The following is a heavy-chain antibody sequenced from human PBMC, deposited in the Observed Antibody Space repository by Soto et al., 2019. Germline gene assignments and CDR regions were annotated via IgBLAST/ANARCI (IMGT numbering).Heavy chain of an antibody. J-gene: IGHJ5*02. Sequence: GGSLRLSCALSGFSVSSNYLSWVRQAPGKGLEWVSVHYSGGSTYYADSVQGRFTISRDKSNNTLYLQMRRVRAEDTAVYFCARHRHPRGTVGATSPLDPWGQGTQVTVSS. CDR2: HYSGGST. D-gene: IGHD1-26*01. CDR1: GFSVSSNY. CDR3: ARHRHPRGTVGATSPLDP. V-gene: IGHV3-53*01.